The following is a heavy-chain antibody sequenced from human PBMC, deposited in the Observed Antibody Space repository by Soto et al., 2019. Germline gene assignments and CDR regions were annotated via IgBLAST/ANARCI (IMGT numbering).Heavy chain of an antibody. J-gene: IGHJ6*02. CDR2: IIPIFGTA. D-gene: IGHD3-10*01. CDR1: GGTFSSYA. V-gene: IGHV1-69*13. CDR3: ARSVWFGELLSGHMDV. Sequence: GASVKVSCKASGGTFSSYAISWVRQAPGQGLEWMGGIIPIFGTANYAQKFQGRVTITADESTSTACMELSSLRSEDTAVYYCARSVWFGELLSGHMDVWGQGTTVTVYS.